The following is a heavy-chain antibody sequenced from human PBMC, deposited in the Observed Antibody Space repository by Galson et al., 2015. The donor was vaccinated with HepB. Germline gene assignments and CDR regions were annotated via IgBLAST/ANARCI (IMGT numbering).Heavy chain of an antibody. J-gene: IGHJ4*02. Sequence: SLRLSCAASQFTFSNHDMHWVRQVSGKGLEWVAAIGRAGDTYYADSVKGRFTISRENALRSFYLQMNSLSAGDTAVCYCARLTYDSTGYHYAYWGQGTLVTVSS. CDR2: IGRAGDT. D-gene: IGHD3-22*01. CDR1: QFTFSNHD. CDR3: ARLTYDSTGYHYAY. V-gene: IGHV3-13*04.